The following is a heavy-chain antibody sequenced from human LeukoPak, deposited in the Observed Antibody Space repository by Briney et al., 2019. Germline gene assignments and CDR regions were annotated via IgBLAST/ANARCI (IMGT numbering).Heavy chain of an antibody. V-gene: IGHV3-30-3*01. D-gene: IGHD6-19*01. CDR1: GFTFSSYA. J-gene: IGHJ6*02. CDR3: ASGAVAGDYYGMDV. Sequence: GRSLRLSCAASGFTFSSYAMHWVRQAPGKGLEWVAVISYDGSNKYYADSVKGRFTISRDNSKNTLYLQMNSLRAEDTAVYYCASGAVAGDYYGMDVWGQGTTVTVSS. CDR2: ISYDGSNK.